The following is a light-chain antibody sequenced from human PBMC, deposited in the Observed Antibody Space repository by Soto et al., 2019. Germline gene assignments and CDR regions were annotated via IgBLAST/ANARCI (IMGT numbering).Light chain of an antibody. CDR1: QDISSD. J-gene: IGKJ4*01. Sequence: DIQMTQSPSSVSASVGDRVTITCRASQDISSDLAWYQHRPGKGPKFLIYAASTLQNGVPSRFSGSGSGTDFTLTINNLQPEDFATYFCQQASSFRLSFGGGTKVEMK. V-gene: IGKV1-12*01. CDR3: QQASSFRLS. CDR2: AAS.